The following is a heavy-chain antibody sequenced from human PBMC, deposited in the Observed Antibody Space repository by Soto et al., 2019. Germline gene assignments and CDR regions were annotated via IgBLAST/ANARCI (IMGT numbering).Heavy chain of an antibody. Sequence: SETLSLTCTVSGGSISSYYWSWIRQPPGKGLEWIGYIYYSGSTNYNPSLKSRVTISVDTSKNQFSLKLSSVTAADTAVYYCARHCDDSSGYHDAFDIWGQGTVVTVSS. CDR2: IYYSGST. J-gene: IGHJ3*02. D-gene: IGHD3-22*01. CDR3: ARHCDDSSGYHDAFDI. V-gene: IGHV4-59*08. CDR1: GGSISSYY.